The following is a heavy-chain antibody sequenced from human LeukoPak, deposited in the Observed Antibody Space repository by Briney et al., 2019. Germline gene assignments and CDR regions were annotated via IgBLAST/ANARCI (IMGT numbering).Heavy chain of an antibody. CDR2: TYYRSKWYT. J-gene: IGHJ5*02. D-gene: IGHD6-13*01. CDR1: GDSVSSNSAA. Sequence: SQTLSLTCAISGDSVSSNSAAWNWIRQSPSRGLEWLGRTYYRSKWYTDYAVSVKSRISINPDTSKNQFSLQLNSVTPDDTAVYYCARTGNIAEDGANWFDPWGQGTLVTVSS. V-gene: IGHV6-1*01. CDR3: ARTGNIAEDGANWFDP.